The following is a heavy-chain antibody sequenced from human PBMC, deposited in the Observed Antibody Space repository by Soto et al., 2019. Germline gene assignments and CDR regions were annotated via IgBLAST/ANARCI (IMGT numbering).Heavy chain of an antibody. D-gene: IGHD4-17*01. CDR1: GDSVSRHH. CDR3: VRVGPSHDYAIDY. CDR2: VYDGGST. Sequence: QVQLQESGPGLVKPSETLALNCAVSGDSVSRHHWSLIRQSPGKGLEWLGYVYDGGSTKYNPSFRGRVDISVDTSKNQFSLKLTSVTAADTAVYYCVRVGPSHDYAIDYWGQGTLVTVSS. J-gene: IGHJ4*02. V-gene: IGHV4-59*02.